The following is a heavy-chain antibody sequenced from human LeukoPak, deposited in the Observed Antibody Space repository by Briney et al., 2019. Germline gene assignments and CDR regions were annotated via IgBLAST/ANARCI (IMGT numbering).Heavy chain of an antibody. CDR2: ISSSGFTL. CDR3: ARVVPKTSYYYYYMDV. CDR1: GFTCSDYS. V-gene: IGHV3-48*01. Sequence: GGSLRLSSAASGFTCSDYSMNWVRQAPGQGLEWVSYISSSGFTLNYADSVKGRFTISRDNAKNSLYLQMNSLRAEDTAVYYCARVVPKTSYYYYYMDVWGKGTKVTVSS. J-gene: IGHJ6*03. D-gene: IGHD3-16*02.